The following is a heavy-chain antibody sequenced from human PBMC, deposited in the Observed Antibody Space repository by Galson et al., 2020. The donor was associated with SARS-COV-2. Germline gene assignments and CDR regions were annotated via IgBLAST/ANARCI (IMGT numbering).Heavy chain of an antibody. Sequence: ASVKVSCKASGYTFTSYAMHWVRKDPGQRLEWMGWINAGNGNTKYSQKFQGRVTITRDTSASTAYMELSSLRSEETAVYYCAREDYYYDSSGYLPNYYYYMDVWGKGTTVTVSS. CDR1: GYTFTSYA. V-gene: IGHV1-3*01. CDR2: INAGNGNT. D-gene: IGHD3-22*01. J-gene: IGHJ6*03. CDR3: AREDYYYDSSGYLPNYYYYMDV.